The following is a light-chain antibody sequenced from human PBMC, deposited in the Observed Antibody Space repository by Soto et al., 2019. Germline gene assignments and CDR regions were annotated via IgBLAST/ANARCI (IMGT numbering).Light chain of an antibody. V-gene: IGKV1-5*01. CDR3: QQYNSFSWT. J-gene: IGKJ1*01. Sequence: DIQTTQSPSTLSASVGDRVTITCRASQSISTWLAWYQQKPGKAPKLLIYDASSLESGVPSRFSGSGSATKFTLTISSLQPDDFAAYYCQQYNSFSWTFGQGTKVDIK. CDR2: DAS. CDR1: QSISTW.